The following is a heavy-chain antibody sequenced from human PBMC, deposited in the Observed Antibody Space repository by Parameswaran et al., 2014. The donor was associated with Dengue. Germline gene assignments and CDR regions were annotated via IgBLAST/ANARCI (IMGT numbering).Heavy chain of an antibody. J-gene: IGHJ4*02. Sequence: PGKGLEWIGSIYYSGSTYYNPSLKSRVTISVDTFKNQFSLKLSSVTAADTAVYYCARDMPQGYGDVFDYWGQGTLVTVSS. CDR3: ARDMPQGYGDVFDY. V-gene: IGHV4-39*07. D-gene: IGHD4-17*01. CDR2: IYYSGST.